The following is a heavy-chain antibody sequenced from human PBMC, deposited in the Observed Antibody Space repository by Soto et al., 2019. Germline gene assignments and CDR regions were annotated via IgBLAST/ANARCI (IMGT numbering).Heavy chain of an antibody. Sequence: QVQLVQSGAEVKKPGASVKVSCKASGYTFTSYGISWVRQAPGQGLEWMGWISAYNGNTNDAQKLQGRVTMTTDTSTSTAYMDLRSLRSDDTAVYYCARFSVPAAIPSYYYYYTDVWGKGTTVTVSS. V-gene: IGHV1-18*01. J-gene: IGHJ6*03. D-gene: IGHD2-2*02. CDR1: GYTFTSYG. CDR2: ISAYNGNT. CDR3: ARFSVPAAIPSYYYYYTDV.